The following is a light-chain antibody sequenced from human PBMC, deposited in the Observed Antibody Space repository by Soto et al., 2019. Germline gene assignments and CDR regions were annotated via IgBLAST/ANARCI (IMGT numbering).Light chain of an antibody. J-gene: IGKJ4*01. CDR1: QSVSSY. CDR3: QQRELT. Sequence: EIALTQSPATLSLSPGEIATLSCRASQSVSSYLAWYQQKPGQAPRLLIYDASNRATGIPARFSGSGSGPDFTLNISSLEPEDFAVYYCQQRELTCGGWNKVEIK. CDR2: DAS. V-gene: IGKV3-11*01.